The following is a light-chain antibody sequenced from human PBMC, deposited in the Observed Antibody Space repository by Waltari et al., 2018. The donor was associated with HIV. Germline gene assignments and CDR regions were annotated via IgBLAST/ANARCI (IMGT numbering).Light chain of an antibody. Sequence: DIQMTQSPSSLSASVGDRVTVSCQANQTISKFLNWYQHQPGKAPNLLISSASNLHGGVPSRFGGSGSGTDFALTISSLQPEDFAVYYCQQTNSAPWTFGQGTKIDIK. CDR1: QTISKF. CDR3: QQTNSAPWT. J-gene: IGKJ1*01. CDR2: SAS. V-gene: IGKV1-39*01.